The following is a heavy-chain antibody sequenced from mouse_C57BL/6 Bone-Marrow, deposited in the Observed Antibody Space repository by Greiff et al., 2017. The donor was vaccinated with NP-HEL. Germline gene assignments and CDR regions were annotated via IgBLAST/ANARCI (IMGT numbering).Heavy chain of an antibody. CDR3: TVSYSNYWFAY. CDR2: IDPENGDT. J-gene: IGHJ3*01. Sequence: VQLKQSGAELVRPGASVKLSCTASGFNIKDDYMHWVKQRPEQGLAWIGWIDPENGDTEYASKFQGKATITADPSSNTAYLPLSSRTSEDTAVYYCTVSYSNYWFAYWGQGTLVTVSA. V-gene: IGHV14-4*01. CDR1: GFNIKDDY. D-gene: IGHD2-5*01.